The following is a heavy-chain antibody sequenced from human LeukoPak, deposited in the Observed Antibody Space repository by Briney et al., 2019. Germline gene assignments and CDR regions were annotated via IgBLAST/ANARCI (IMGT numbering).Heavy chain of an antibody. V-gene: IGHV1-8*01. CDR1: GYTFTSYD. J-gene: IGHJ6*03. D-gene: IGHD3-10*01. CDR3: ARRGFGELLIYYYYMDV. Sequence: ASVKVSCKASGYTFTSYDINWVRQATGQGLERMGWMNPNSGNTGYAQKFQGRVTMTRNTSISTAYMELSSLRPEDTAVYYCARRGFGELLIYYYYMDVWGKGTTVTVSS. CDR2: MNPNSGNT.